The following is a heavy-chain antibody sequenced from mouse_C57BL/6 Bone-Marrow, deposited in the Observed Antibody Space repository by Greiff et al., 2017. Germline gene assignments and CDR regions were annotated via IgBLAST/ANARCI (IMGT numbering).Heavy chain of an antibody. CDR2: ISDGGSYT. CDR3: ARDNYGSSYYAMDY. D-gene: IGHD1-1*01. J-gene: IGHJ4*01. CDR1: GFTFSSYA. V-gene: IGHV5-4*01. Sequence: EVQGVESGGGLVKPGGSLKLSCAASGFTFSSYAMSWVRQTPEKRLEWVATISDGGSYTYYPDNVKGRFTISRDNAKNNLYLQMSHLKSEDTAMYYCARDNYGSSYYAMDYWGQGTSVTVSS.